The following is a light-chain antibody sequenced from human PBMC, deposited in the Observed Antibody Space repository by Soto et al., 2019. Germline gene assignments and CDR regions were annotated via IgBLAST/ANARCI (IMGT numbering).Light chain of an antibody. CDR2: AAS. CDR3: QQYNNWPIT. Sequence: DIRLTQSPAFLSASVGDRVTITCRASQVISNHLAWYQQKPGKAPKLLIYAASTLQSGVPSVFSGSGSGTEFTLTIDSLQPEDFAVYYCQQYNNWPITFGQGTRLEIK. CDR1: QVISNH. V-gene: IGKV1-9*01. J-gene: IGKJ5*01.